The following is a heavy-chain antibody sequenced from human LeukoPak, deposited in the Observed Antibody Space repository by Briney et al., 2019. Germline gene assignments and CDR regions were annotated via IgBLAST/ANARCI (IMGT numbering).Heavy chain of an antibody. CDR3: AKARVSSGRHFDY. D-gene: IGHD6-19*01. CDR2: ISGGGDNT. V-gene: IGHV3-23*01. Sequence: PGGSLRLSCAASGFTFCTYAMSWVRQAPGKGLEWVSSISGGGDNTYYADSVKGRFTIFRDNSKNTLSLQMSSLRAEDTAAYYCAKARVSSGRHFDYWGQGTLVTVSS. J-gene: IGHJ4*02. CDR1: GFTFCTYA.